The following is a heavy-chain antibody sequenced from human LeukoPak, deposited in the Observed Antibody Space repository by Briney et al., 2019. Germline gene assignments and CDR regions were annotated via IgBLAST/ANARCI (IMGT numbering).Heavy chain of an antibody. J-gene: IGHJ4*02. CDR1: GFTFSSYG. CDR2: ISYDGSNK. CDR3: AKANGGRRWPDY. D-gene: IGHD3-16*01. Sequence: PGRSLRLSCAASGFTFSSYGMHWVRQAPGKGLEWVAVISYDGSNKYYADSVKGRFTISRDNSKNTLYLQMNSLRAEDTAVYYCAKANGGRRWPDYWGQGTLVTVSS. V-gene: IGHV3-30*18.